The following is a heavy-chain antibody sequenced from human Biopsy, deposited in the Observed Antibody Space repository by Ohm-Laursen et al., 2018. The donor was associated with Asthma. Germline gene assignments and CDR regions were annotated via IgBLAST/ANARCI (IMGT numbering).Heavy chain of an antibody. Sequence: SETLSLTCAVSGDSISSNSWWTWVRQSPGRGLEWIGEIYYSGSTNYHPSLKGRVTISVANSKNQFSLRLTSVTAADTAVYYCARAIGTGDWYFDVWGRGTLVTVSS. CDR3: ARAIGTGDWYFDV. CDR2: IYYSGST. J-gene: IGHJ2*01. V-gene: IGHV4-4*02. CDR1: GDSISSNSW. D-gene: IGHD1-1*01.